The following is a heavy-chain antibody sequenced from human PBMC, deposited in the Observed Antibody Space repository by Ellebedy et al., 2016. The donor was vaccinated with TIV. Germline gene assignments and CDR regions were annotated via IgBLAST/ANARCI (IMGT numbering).Heavy chain of an antibody. V-gene: IGHV3-48*04. CDR1: GFSFSDST. Sequence: PGGSLRLSCGGSGFSFSDSTFNWVRQAPGKGLEWLSYIGKGSSVIFYADSVKGRFTISRDNAKNSLYLQINSLRVEDTAVYYCASHTGSQWFDYWGQGTLVSASS. D-gene: IGHD1-14*01. CDR3: ASHTGSQWFDY. J-gene: IGHJ5*01. CDR2: IGKGSSVI.